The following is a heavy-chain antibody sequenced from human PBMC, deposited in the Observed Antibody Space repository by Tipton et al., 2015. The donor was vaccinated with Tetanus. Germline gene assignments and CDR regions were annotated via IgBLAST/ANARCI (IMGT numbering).Heavy chain of an antibody. CDR1: GGSFSGYY. V-gene: IGHV4-34*01. D-gene: IGHD6-19*01. CDR3: ARAVRGAVAGISTSTLYYFDY. CDR2: INHSGST. J-gene: IGHJ4*02. Sequence: TLSLTCAVYGGSFSGYYWSWIRQPPGKGLEWIGEINHSGSTNYNPSLKSRVTISVDTSKNQFSLKLSSVTAADTAVYYCARAVRGAVAGISTSTLYYFDYWGQGTLVTVSS.